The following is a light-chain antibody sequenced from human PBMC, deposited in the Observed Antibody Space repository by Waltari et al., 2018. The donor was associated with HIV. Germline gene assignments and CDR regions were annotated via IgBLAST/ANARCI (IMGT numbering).Light chain of an antibody. CDR1: QSVLYSSNNTNY. Sequence: DIVMTQSPDSLAVSMGKRATISCKSSQSVLYSSNNTNYLAWYQQKPGQPPKLLIYWASTRESGVPDRFSGSGSGTDFTLTISSLQSEDVAVYYCQQYYSTPWTFGQGTKVEIK. V-gene: IGKV4-1*01. CDR3: QQYYSTPWT. J-gene: IGKJ1*01. CDR2: WAS.